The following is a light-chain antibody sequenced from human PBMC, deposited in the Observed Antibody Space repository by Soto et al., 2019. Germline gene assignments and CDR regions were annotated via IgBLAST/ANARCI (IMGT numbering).Light chain of an antibody. CDR2: DVS. CDR1: QGIGSA. Sequence: AIQLTQSPSTLSASVGDRVTITCRASQGIGSAFAWYQQKPGKAPNLLIYDVSSLKSGVPARFSGSGSGTDFTLTISSLQPEDFATYYCQLFYTYPALTFGSGTKVEL. CDR3: QLFYTYPALT. V-gene: IGKV1-13*02. J-gene: IGKJ4*01.